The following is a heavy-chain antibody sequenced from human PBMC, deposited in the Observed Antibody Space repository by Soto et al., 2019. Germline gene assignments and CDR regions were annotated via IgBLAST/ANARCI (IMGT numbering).Heavy chain of an antibody. CDR1: GGTFSSYA. Sequence: SVKVSCKASGGTFSSYAISWVRQAPGQGLEWMGGIIPIFGTANYAQKFQGRVTITADESTSTAYMELSSLRSEDTAVYYCARSEWELLDYYYYYGMDVWGRGTTVTVSS. CDR2: IIPIFGTA. D-gene: IGHD1-26*01. CDR3: ARSEWELLDYYYYYGMDV. J-gene: IGHJ6*02. V-gene: IGHV1-69*13.